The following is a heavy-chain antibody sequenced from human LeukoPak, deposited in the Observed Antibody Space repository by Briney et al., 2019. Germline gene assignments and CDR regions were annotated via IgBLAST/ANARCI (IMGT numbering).Heavy chain of an antibody. CDR2: IYYSGST. CDR1: GGSISSYY. Sequence: SETLSLTCTVSGGSISSYYWSWIRQPPGKGLEWIGYIYYSGSTNYNPSLKSRVTISVDASKNQFSLKLSSVTAADTAVYYCARGGGPYYYYYMDVWGKGTTVTVSS. D-gene: IGHD2-15*01. V-gene: IGHV4-59*01. CDR3: ARGGGPYYYYYMDV. J-gene: IGHJ6*03.